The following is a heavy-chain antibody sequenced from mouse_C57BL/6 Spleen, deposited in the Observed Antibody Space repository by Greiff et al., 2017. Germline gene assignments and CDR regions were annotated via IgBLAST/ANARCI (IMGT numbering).Heavy chain of an antibody. CDR2: IDPSDSYT. D-gene: IGHD2-10*01. J-gene: IGHJ2*01. V-gene: IGHV1-50*01. CDR1: GYTFTSYW. CDR3: ARGPYYGNYDYFDY. Sequence: VQLQQPGAELVKPGASVKLSCKASGYTFTSYWMQWVKQRPGQGLEWIGEIDPSDSYTNYNQKFKGKATLTVDTSSSTAYMQLSSLTSEDSAVYYCARGPYYGNYDYFDYWGQGTTLTVSS.